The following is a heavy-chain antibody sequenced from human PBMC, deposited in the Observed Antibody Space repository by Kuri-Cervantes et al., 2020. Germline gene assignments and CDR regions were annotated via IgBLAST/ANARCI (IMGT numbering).Heavy chain of an antibody. CDR2: ISSSGSTI. D-gene: IGHD5-18*01. Sequence: GGSLRLSCAASGFTFSDYYMSWIRQAPGKGLEWVSYISSSGSTIYYADSVKGRFTISRDSSKNTVYLQMNNVRREDTAMYYCARSDTPRIPRADYWGQGTLVTVSS. J-gene: IGHJ4*02. CDR3: ARSDTPRIPRADY. CDR1: GFTFSDYY. V-gene: IGHV3-11*01.